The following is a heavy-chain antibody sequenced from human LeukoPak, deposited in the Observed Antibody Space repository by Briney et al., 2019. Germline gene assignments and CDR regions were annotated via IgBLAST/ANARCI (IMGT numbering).Heavy chain of an antibody. CDR2: INHSGST. V-gene: IGHV4-34*01. J-gene: IGHJ4*02. CDR1: GGSFSGYY. CDR3: ARNGYSYGYFDY. D-gene: IGHD5-18*01. Sequence: SETLSLTCAVYGGSFSGYYWSWIRQPPGKGLEWIGEINHSGSTNYNPSLKSRVTISVDTSKNQFSLKLSSVTAADTAVYYCARNGYSYGYFDYWGQGALVTVSS.